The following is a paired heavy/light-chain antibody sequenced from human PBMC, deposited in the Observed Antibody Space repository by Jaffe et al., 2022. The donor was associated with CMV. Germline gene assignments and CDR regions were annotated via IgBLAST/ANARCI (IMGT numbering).Light chain of an antibody. J-gene: IGLJ2*01. CDR3: SSYAGDNNYV. CDR1: SSDVGAYTF. CDR2: EVN. V-gene: IGLV2-8*01. Sequence: QSALTQPPSASGSPGQSVTVSCTGTSSDVGAYTFVSWYQQHPGKAPKLMIYEVNKRPPGVPARFSGYKSGNTASLTVAGLQPDDEADYYCSSYAGDNNYVFGGGTTLTVL.
Heavy chain of an antibody. V-gene: IGHV3-64*03. CDR1: GFTFSRYG. CDR3: VGDGFDI. Sequence: QLVESGGGLVHPGGSQTLSCLASGFTFSRYGIHWVRQAPGKGLEYVSAISSDGGVTYYADSVKGRFIISRDNSKSTLYLQMSSLRDDDTAMYYCVGDGFDIWGQGTMVTVSS. J-gene: IGHJ3*02. CDR2: ISSDGGVT.